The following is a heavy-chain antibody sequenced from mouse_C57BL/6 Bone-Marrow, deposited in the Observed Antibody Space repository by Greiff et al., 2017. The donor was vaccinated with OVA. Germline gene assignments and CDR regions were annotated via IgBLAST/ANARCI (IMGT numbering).Heavy chain of an antibody. CDR1: GFLITSYG. Sequence: QVQLKESGPGLVQPSQSLSITCTVSGFLITSYGVHWVRQSPGKGLEWLGVIWRGGSTDYNAAFMSRLSITKDNSKSPVFFKMNSLQADDTAIYYCATNHYYGSSHWYFDGWGTGTTVTVSS. V-gene: IGHV2-5*01. CDR2: IWRGGST. CDR3: ATNHYYGSSHWYFDG. D-gene: IGHD1-1*01. J-gene: IGHJ1*03.